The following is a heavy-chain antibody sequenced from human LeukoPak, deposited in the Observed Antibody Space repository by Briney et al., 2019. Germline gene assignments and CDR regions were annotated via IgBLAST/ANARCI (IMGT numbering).Heavy chain of an antibody. D-gene: IGHD3-22*01. V-gene: IGHV4-34*01. J-gene: IGHJ2*01. CDR3: ARGFAFTGKTDYDSKNFDL. CDR2: INHSGST. Sequence: SETLSLTCAVYGGSFSGYYWSWIRQPPGKGLEWIGEINHSGSTNYNPSLKSRVTISVDTSKNQFSLKLSSVTAADTAVYYCARGFAFTGKTDYDSKNFDLWGRGTLVTVSS. CDR1: GGSFSGYY.